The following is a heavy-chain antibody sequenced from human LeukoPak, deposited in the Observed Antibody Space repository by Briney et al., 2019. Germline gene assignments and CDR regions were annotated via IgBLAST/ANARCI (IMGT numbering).Heavy chain of an antibody. J-gene: IGHJ4*02. CDR3: ARVVGYALDY. Sequence: GGSLRLSCAAFGFTFSSYEMTWVRQAPGKGLEWVLHISRSGRTTYYADSVKGRFSISRDNAKNSLNLHVNSLSADDTAVYYCARVVGYALDYWGQGTLVTVSS. CDR1: GFTFSSYE. V-gene: IGHV3-48*03. D-gene: IGHD2-2*01. CDR2: ISRSGRTT.